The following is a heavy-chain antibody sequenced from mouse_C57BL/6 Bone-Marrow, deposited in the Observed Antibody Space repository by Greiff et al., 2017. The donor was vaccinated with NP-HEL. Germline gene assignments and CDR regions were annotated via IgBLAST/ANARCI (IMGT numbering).Heavy chain of an antibody. Sequence: EVQGVESGGGLVQPGGSLKLSCAASGFTFSDYGMAWVRQAPRKGPEWVAFISNLAYSIYYADTVTGRFTISRENAKNTLYLEMSSLRSEDTAMYYCARLGAYYSNYYYAMDYWGQGTSVTVSS. V-gene: IGHV5-15*01. CDR3: ARLGAYYSNYYYAMDY. J-gene: IGHJ4*01. CDR1: GFTFSDYG. CDR2: ISNLAYSI. D-gene: IGHD2-5*01.